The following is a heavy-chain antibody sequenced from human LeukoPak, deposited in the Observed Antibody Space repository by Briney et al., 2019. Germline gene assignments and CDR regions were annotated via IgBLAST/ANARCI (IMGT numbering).Heavy chain of an antibody. CDR3: ARHSYGDAKYYYYYYMDV. CDR1: GYRFSSYW. Sequence: GESLKISCKGSGYRFSSYWIGWVRQMPGKGLEWMGIIYPGDSDTRYSPSFQGQVTISADKSISTAYLQWSSLKASDTAMYHCARHSYGDAKYYYYYYMDVWGKGTTVTVSS. V-gene: IGHV5-51*01. J-gene: IGHJ6*03. CDR2: IYPGDSDT. D-gene: IGHD4-17*01.